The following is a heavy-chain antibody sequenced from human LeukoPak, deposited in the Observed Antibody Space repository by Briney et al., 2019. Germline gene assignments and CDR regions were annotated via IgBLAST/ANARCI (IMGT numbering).Heavy chain of an antibody. CDR1: GFTFSNYA. CDR3: ARDLTMIVVGGPHWFDP. Sequence: PGGSLRLSCTTSGFTFSNYAMSWVRQAPGKGLEWVSGINGRGDSTVYADAVKGRFTISRDNFKSTLYLQMNSLRVEDTAGYYCARDLTMIVVGGPHWFDPWGQGTLVTVSS. J-gene: IGHJ5*02. D-gene: IGHD3-22*01. V-gene: IGHV3-23*01. CDR2: INGRGDST.